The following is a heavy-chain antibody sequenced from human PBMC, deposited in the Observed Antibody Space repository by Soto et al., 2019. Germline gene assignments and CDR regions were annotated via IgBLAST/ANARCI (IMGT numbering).Heavy chain of an antibody. J-gene: IGHJ2*01. D-gene: IGHD4-17*01. CDR3: AKTTVTRYFDL. V-gene: IGHV3-66*01. CDR2: IYSGGST. Sequence: EVQLVESGGGLVQPGGSLRLSCAASGFTVSSNYMSWVRQAPGKGLEWVSVIYSGGSTYYADSVKGRFTISRDNSKNTLYLQMNSMRAEDTAVYYCAKTTVTRYFDLWGRGTLVTVSS. CDR1: GFTVSSNY.